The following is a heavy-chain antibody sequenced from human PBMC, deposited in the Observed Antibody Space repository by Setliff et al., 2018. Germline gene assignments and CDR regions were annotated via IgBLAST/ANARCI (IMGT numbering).Heavy chain of an antibody. J-gene: IGHJ4*02. CDR1: GGSISSGGYS. CDR2: IYHSGST. D-gene: IGHD6-13*01. Sequence: SETLSLTCAVSGGSISSGGYSWSWIRQPPGKGLEWIGYIYHSGSTYYNPSLKSRVTISVDKSKNQFSLKLSSVTAADTAVYYCARDSPLSIAAAGPPFDYWGQGTLVTVSS. CDR3: ARDSPLSIAAAGPPFDY. V-gene: IGHV4-30-2*01.